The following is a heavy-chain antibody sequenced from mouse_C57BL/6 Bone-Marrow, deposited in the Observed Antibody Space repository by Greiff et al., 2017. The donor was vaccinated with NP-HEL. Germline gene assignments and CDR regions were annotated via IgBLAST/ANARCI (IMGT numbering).Heavy chain of an antibody. CDR3: ARRGWDY. CDR1: GFTFSSYG. CDR2: ISSGGSYT. V-gene: IGHV5-6*02. J-gene: IGHJ4*01. Sequence: EVKLMESGGDLVKPGGSLKLSCAASGFTFSSYGMSWVRQTPDKRLEWVATISSGGSYTYYPDSVKGRFTISRDNAKNTLYLQMSSLKSEDTAMYYCARRGWDYWGQGTSVTVSS.